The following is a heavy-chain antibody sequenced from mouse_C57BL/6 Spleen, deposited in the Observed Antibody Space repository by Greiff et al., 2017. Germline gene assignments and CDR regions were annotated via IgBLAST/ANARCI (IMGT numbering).Heavy chain of an antibody. CDR3: AGGNGYYAMDY. J-gene: IGHJ4*01. Sequence: VQLQESGPELVKPGASVKISCKASGYAFSSSWMNWVKQRPGKGLEWIGRIYPGDGATNYNGKFKGKATLTADKSSSTAYMQLSSLTSEDSAVYFCAGGNGYYAMDYWGQGTSVTVSS. CDR1: GYAFSSSW. V-gene: IGHV1-82*01. CDR2: IYPGDGAT.